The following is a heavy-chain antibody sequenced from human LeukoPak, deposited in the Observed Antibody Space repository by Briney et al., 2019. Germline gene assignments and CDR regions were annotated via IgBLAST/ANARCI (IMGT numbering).Heavy chain of an antibody. Sequence: PGGSLRLSCAASGYTFSSFAMIWVRQAPGKELEWVSVIGSDSGGIQYADSVKGRFTISRDNSKNTLYLQMNSLRADDTAVYYCAKYRTTSAPPRNFGYWGQGTLVTVSS. J-gene: IGHJ4*02. V-gene: IGHV3-23*01. D-gene: IGHD1-14*01. CDR1: GYTFSSFA. CDR2: IGSDSGGI. CDR3: AKYRTTSAPPRNFGY.